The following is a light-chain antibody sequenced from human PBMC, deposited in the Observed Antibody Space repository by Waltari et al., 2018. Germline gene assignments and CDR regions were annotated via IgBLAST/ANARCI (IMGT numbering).Light chain of an antibody. Sequence: QSALTQPASVSGSPAQSLTISCTGTSSDIGGYHYVSWYQQHPGKAPKLMIYDVNKRPSGVANRFSGSNSGNTASLTISGLQAEDEADYYCSSYASSITPNWVFGGWTKLTVL. J-gene: IGLJ3*02. CDR2: DVN. CDR3: SSYASSITPNWV. CDR1: SSDIGGYHY. V-gene: IGLV2-14*01.